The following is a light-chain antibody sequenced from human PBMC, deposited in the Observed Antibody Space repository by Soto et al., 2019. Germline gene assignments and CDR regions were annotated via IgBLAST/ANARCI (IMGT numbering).Light chain of an antibody. V-gene: IGKV3-20*01. CDR1: QGVTSSY. CDR2: GAS. J-gene: IGKJ4*01. CDR3: QQYDSSPLT. Sequence: EIVLTQSPGTLSLSPGERATLSCRASQGVTSSYLAWHQQKPSQAPRLLIYGASIRATGIPDRFSGSGSGTDFTLTISRLEPEDFAVYYCQQYDSSPLTFGGGTKVEIK.